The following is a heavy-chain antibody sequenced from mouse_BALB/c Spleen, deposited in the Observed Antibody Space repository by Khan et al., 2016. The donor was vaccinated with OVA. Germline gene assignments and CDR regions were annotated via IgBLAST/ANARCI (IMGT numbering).Heavy chain of an antibody. CDR3: ARGGARGYAMDY. CDR1: GYSITSGYS. CDR2: IHYSGST. J-gene: IGHJ4*01. V-gene: IGHV3-1*02. D-gene: IGHD3-1*01. Sequence: EVHLVESGPDLVKPSQSLSLTCTVTGYSITSGYSWHWIRQFPGNKLEWMGYIHYSGSTNYNPSLKSRISITRNTSKNQFFLKLNSVTTEATATYSCARGGARGYAMDYWCQGTAVTVSS.